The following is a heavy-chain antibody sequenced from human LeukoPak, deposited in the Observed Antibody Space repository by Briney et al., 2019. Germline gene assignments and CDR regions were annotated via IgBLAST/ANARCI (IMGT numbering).Heavy chain of an antibody. CDR2: IKEDGSEK. V-gene: IGHV3-7*01. D-gene: IGHD5-18*01. CDR3: AREGMWIQLWLRTNAFDI. Sequence: GGSLRLSCAASGFTFDDHGMSWVRQAPGKGLEWVANIKEDGSEKYYVDSVKGRFTISRDNAKNSLYLQMNSLRAEDTAVYYCAREGMWIQLWLRTNAFDIWGQGTMVTVSS. J-gene: IGHJ3*02. CDR1: GFTFDDHG.